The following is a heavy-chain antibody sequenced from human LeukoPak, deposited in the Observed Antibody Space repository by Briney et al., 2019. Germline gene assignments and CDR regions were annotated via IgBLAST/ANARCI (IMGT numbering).Heavy chain of an antibody. Sequence: PGGSLRLSWATSGFTFSNYAMSWVRQAPGKGPEWVSALSDSGITTYYADSVKGRVTISRDNSKNTLFLQMNSRRAEDTAGYYCAKDPHYDSSGYSFDPWGQGTRVTVSS. CDR1: GFTFSNYA. CDR3: AKDPHYDSSGYSFDP. CDR2: LSDSGITT. D-gene: IGHD3-22*01. V-gene: IGHV3-23*01. J-gene: IGHJ5*02.